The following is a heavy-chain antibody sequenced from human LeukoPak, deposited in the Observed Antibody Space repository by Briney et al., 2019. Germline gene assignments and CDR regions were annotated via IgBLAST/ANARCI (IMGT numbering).Heavy chain of an antibody. J-gene: IGHJ5*02. D-gene: IGHD6-13*01. V-gene: IGHV1-2*02. CDR3: ARGLAAAGVYWFDP. Sequence: ASVKVSCKASGYTFTGYYLHWVRQAPGQGLEWTGWINPNSGGTRYAQKFQGRVTVTRDTSISTTYMELSSLRSDDTAVYYCARGLAAAGVYWFDPWGQGTLVTVSS. CDR1: GYTFTGYY. CDR2: INPNSGGT.